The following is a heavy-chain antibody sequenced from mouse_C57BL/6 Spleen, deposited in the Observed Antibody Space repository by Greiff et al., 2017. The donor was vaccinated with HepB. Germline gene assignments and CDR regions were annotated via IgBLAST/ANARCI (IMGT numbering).Heavy chain of an antibody. V-gene: IGHV1-82*01. CDR3: ARSPYGSTSWFAY. CDR2: IYPGDGDT. J-gene: IGHJ3*01. CDR1: GYAFSSSW. Sequence: VKLMESGPELVKPGASVKISCKASGYAFSSSWMNWVKQRPGKGLEWIGRIYPGDGDTNYNGKFKGKATLTADKSSSTAYMQLSSLTSEDSAVYFCARSPYGSTSWFAYWGQGTLVTVSA. D-gene: IGHD1-1*01.